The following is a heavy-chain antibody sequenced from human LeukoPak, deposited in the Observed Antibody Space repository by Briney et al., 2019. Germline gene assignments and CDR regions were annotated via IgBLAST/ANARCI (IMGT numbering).Heavy chain of an antibody. CDR2: MNPKTGNT. D-gene: IGHD4-23*01. J-gene: IGHJ3*02. CDR1: GYTFTNFD. Sequence: ASVKVSCKASGYTFTNFDINWVRQATGQGLEWMGWMNPKTGNTGSAQKLQGRVTMTRNTSISTAYMELSSLRSEDTAVYYCARTLVTGSDAFDIWGQGTMVTVSS. CDR3: ARTLVTGSDAFDI. V-gene: IGHV1-8*01.